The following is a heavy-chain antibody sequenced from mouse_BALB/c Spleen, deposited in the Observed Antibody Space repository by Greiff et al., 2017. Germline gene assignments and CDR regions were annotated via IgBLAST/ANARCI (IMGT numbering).Heavy chain of an antibody. CDR2: ICPSDSYT. Sequence: QVQLQQPGAELVRPGASVKLSCKASGYTFTSYWINWVKQRPGQGLEWIGNICPSDSYTNYNQKFKDKATLTVDKSSSTAYMQLSSPTSEDSAVYYCTREGDYYGNFYLDYWGQGTTVTVSS. CDR3: TREGDYYGNFYLDY. J-gene: IGHJ2*01. D-gene: IGHD2-1*01. CDR1: GYTFTSYW. V-gene: IGHV1-69*02.